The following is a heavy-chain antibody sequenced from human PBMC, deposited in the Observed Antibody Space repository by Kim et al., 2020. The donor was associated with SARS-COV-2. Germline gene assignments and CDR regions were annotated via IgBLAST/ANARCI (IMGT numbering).Heavy chain of an antibody. J-gene: IGHJ3*02. V-gene: IGHV4-4*07. CDR1: GGSITTHY. CDR2: IHSSGRT. CDR3: ARELSSSWYSSDAFEI. D-gene: IGHD6-13*01. Sequence: SETLSLTCTVSGGSITTHYWSWIRQPAGKGLEWIGRIHSSGRTNYNPSLKSRVSMSADTSKNHFSLNLTSVTAADTAVYYGARELSSSWYSSDAFEIWG.